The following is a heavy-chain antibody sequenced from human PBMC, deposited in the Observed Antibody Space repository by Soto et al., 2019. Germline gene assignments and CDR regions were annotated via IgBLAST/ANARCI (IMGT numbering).Heavy chain of an antibody. CDR1: GLTFSNYW. CDR3: ARDRGSGRY. Sequence: PGGSLRLSCVTSGLTFSNYWLSWVRQAPGKGLERVANINQAGNKKYYVDSVKGRFTISRDNAKNSLYLQMNSLKAEDTAVYYCARDRGSGRYWGQGTQVTVSS. D-gene: IGHD2-8*02. V-gene: IGHV3-7*05. CDR2: INQAGNKK. J-gene: IGHJ4*02.